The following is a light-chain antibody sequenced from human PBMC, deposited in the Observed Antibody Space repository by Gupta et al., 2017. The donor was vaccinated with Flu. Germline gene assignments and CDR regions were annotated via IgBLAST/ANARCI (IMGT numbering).Light chain of an antibody. V-gene: IGLV2-14*01. Sequence: SSDVGGYNYVSWYQQHPGKAPKLMIYEVSDRPSGVSNRFSGSKSGNTASLTISGLHPEDEADYYCSSYTGSSTPVVFGGGTKLTVL. CDR3: SSYTGSSTPVV. CDR1: SSDVGGYNY. CDR2: EVS. J-gene: IGLJ2*01.